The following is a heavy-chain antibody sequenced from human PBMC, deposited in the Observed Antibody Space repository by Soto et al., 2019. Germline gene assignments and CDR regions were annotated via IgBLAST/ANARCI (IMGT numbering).Heavy chain of an antibody. CDR1: GGTFSSYA. CDR3: AREVTNYYDSSSYYAMHFDY. J-gene: IGHJ4*02. V-gene: IGHV1-69*13. CDR2: IIPIFGTA. Sequence: ASVKVSCKASGGTFSSYAISWVRQVPGQGLEWMGGIIPIFGTANYAQKFQGRVTITADESTSTAYMELSSLRSEDTAVYYCAREVTNYYDSSSYYAMHFDYWGQGTLVTVSS. D-gene: IGHD3-22*01.